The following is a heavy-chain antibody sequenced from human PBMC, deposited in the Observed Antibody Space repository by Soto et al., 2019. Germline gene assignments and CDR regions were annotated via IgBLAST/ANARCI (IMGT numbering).Heavy chain of an antibody. CDR2: ISAYNGNT. V-gene: IGHV1-18*01. CDR1: GYTFTSSG. CDR3: ARVMTYCTSRSCHDY. J-gene: IGHJ4*02. D-gene: IGHD2-2*01. Sequence: QVQLVQSGAEVKKPGASVKVSCKTSGYTFTSSGISWVRQAPGQGLEWMGWISAYNGNTDYAQKFQGRVIMTTDTSKSTAYMELRSLRSDDTAVYYCARVMTYCTSRSCHDYWGQGTLVAVSS.